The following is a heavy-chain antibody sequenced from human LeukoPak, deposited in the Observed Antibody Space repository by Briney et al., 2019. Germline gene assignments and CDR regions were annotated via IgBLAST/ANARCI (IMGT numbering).Heavy chain of an antibody. D-gene: IGHD1-26*01. CDR2: ISSSSSYI. CDR1: GFTFSSYS. J-gene: IGHJ4*02. CDR3: ARDASGSYSGFDY. V-gene: IGHV3-21*01. Sequence: PGGSLRLSCAASGFTFSSYSMNWVRQAPGKGLEWVSSISSSSSYIYYADSVKGRFTISRDNAKNSLYLQMNSLRAEDTAVYYCARDASGSYSGFDYWGQGTLVTVSS.